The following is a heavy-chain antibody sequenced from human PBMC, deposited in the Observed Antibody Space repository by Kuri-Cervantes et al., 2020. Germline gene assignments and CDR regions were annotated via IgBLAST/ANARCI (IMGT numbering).Heavy chain of an antibody. D-gene: IGHD4-17*01. Sequence: GESLKISCAASGFTFSNAWMSWVRQAPGKGLEWVANIKQDGSEKYYVDSVKGRFTISRDNAKNSLYLQMNSLRAEDTAVYYCARPKYGDYNDAFDIWGQGTMVTVSS. J-gene: IGHJ3*02. CDR2: IKQDGSEK. CDR1: GFTFSNAW. CDR3: ARPKYGDYNDAFDI. V-gene: IGHV3-7*01.